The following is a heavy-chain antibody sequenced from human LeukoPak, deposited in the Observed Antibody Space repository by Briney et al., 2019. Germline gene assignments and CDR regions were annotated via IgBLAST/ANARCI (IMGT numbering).Heavy chain of an antibody. D-gene: IGHD6-6*01. CDR1: GFTSSVYW. CDR3: ARDGPIAAHIFSWTSSTNAFDI. V-gene: IGHV3-7*01. Sequence: GGSLRLSCAASGFTSSVYWMSWVRQAPGMGLEWVANIKQDGSEKYYLDSVKGRFTISRDNARNSLYLQMNSLRAEDTAVYYCARDGPIAAHIFSWTSSTNAFDIWGQGTMVTVSS. CDR2: IKQDGSEK. J-gene: IGHJ3*02.